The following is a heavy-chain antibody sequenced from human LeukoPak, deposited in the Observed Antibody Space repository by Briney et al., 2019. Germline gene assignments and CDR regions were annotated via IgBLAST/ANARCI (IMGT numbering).Heavy chain of an antibody. CDR2: ISAYNGNT. CDR1: GYTFTSYG. J-gene: IGHJ2*01. D-gene: IGHD3-22*01. Sequence: GASVKVSCKASGYTFTSYGISWVRHAPGQGLEWMAWISAYNGNTNYAQKLQGRVTITTDTSTSTAYMELRSLRSDDTAVYYCARVGGYYPSHWYFDLWGRGTLVTVSS. CDR3: ARVGGYYPSHWYFDL. V-gene: IGHV1-18*01.